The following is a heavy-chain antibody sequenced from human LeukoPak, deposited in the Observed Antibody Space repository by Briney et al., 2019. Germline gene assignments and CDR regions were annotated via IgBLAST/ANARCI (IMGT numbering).Heavy chain of an antibody. CDR1: GFNFIEYS. V-gene: IGHV3-48*01. D-gene: IGHD5-12*01. J-gene: IGHJ4*01. CDR3: ARDHRYAFDN. Sequence: GGSLRLSCAASGFNFIEYSMTWVRQAPGKGLEWISYIGISSGNTKYADSVKGRFTISRDKARNPLYLQMNSLRVEDTAVYYCARDHRYAFDNWGHGTLVTVSS. CDR2: IGISSGNT.